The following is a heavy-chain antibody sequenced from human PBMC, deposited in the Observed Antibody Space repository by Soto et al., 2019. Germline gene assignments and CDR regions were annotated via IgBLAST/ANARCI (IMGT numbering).Heavy chain of an antibody. V-gene: IGHV4-59*03. CDR2: VFYTGRA. Sequence: SETLSLTCTVSGGSLGSYYWSWIRQPPGRGLEWIGYVFYTGRANYNASLKSRVSISLDTSNYQFSLKLSSVTAADTAVYYCTNWRASFNFDYWGQGALVTVSS. CDR3: TNWRASFNFDY. J-gene: IGHJ4*02. CDR1: GGSLGSYY.